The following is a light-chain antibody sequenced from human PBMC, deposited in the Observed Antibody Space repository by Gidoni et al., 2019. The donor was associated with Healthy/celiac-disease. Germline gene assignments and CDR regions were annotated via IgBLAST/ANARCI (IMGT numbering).Light chain of an antibody. J-gene: IGKJ3*01. V-gene: IGKV1-39*01. CDR2: AAS. Sequence: DIQMTQSPSSLSASVGDRVTITCRASQSISSYLNWYQQNPGKAPKLLIYAASSLQSGVPARFSGSGSGTDFTLTISSLQPEDCATYYCQQSYSTPFTFGPGTKVDIK. CDR1: QSISSY. CDR3: QQSYSTPFT.